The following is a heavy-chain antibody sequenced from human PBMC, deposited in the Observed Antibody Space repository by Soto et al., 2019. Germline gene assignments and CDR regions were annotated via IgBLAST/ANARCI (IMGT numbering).Heavy chain of an antibody. Sequence: QDQLVQSGVEVKKPGASVKVSCKASGYSFTNYGITWVRQAPGQGFEWMGWISAYNGNTNYAQKFQGRVTMTTNASTSTAYLELRSLKSDDTDVYYCARDRGVAPPVAGNTHYYYNMDVWGKGTTVTVSS. CDR2: ISAYNGNT. CDR3: ARDRGVAPPVAGNTHYYYNMDV. CDR1: GYSFTNYG. D-gene: IGHD6-19*01. J-gene: IGHJ6*03. V-gene: IGHV1-18*01.